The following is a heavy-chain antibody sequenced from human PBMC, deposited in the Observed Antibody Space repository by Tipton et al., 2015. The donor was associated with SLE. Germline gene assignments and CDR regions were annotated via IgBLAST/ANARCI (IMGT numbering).Heavy chain of an antibody. J-gene: IGHJ4*02. CDR2: INHSGST. Sequence: GLVKPSETLSLTCAVYGGSFSGYYWSWIRQPPGKGLEWIGEINHSGSTNYNPSLKSRVTISVDTSKNQFSLKLSSVTAADTAVYYCARGHFSPRRWPSHYFDYWGQGTLVTASS. CDR3: ARGHFSPRRWPSHYFDY. CDR1: GGSFSGYY. V-gene: IGHV4-34*01. D-gene: IGHD5-24*01.